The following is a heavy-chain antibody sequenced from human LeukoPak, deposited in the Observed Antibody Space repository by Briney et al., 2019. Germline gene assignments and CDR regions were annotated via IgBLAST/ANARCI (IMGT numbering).Heavy chain of an antibody. CDR1: GGSFSGYY. CDR3: ARGLGSSSWYLHYYYYHYMDV. Sequence: SETLSLTCAVYGGSFSGYYWSWIRQPPGKGLEWIGEINHSGSTNYNPSLKSRVTISVDTSKNQFSLKLSSVTAADTAVYYCARGLGSSSWYLHYYYYHYMDVWGKGTTVTVSS. D-gene: IGHD6-13*01. J-gene: IGHJ6*03. V-gene: IGHV4-34*01. CDR2: INHSGST.